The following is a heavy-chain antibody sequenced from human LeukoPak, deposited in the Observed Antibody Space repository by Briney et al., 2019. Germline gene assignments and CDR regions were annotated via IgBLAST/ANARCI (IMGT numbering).Heavy chain of an antibody. CDR3: ARREKRYSSSTGGRFDY. CDR2: IYPGDSDT. Sequence: GESLKISCKGSGFSFTSYLIGWVRQLPGKGMDWMGIIYPGDSDTRYSPSFQGQVTISADKSISTAYLQWSSLKASDTAMSYCARREKRYSSSTGGRFDYWGQGTLVTVSS. J-gene: IGHJ4*02. V-gene: IGHV5-51*01. CDR1: GFSFTSYL. D-gene: IGHD6-6*01.